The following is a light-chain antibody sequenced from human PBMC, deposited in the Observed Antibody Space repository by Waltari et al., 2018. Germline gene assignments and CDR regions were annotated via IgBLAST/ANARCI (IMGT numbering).Light chain of an antibody. CDR2: EGS. Sequence: QSALPQPASVSGSPGQSITISCTGTSSDVGSYNFVSWYQHHPGKAPKLMIFEGSRRPAGSSNRFSGSKSGNTASRTIAGLQAEDEADYYCCSYAGSRTYVFGAGTKVTVL. CDR1: SSDVGSYNF. CDR3: CSYAGSRTYV. J-gene: IGLJ1*01. V-gene: IGLV2-23*01.